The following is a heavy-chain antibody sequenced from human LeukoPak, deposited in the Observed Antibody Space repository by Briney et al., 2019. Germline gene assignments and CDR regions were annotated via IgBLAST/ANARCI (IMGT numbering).Heavy chain of an antibody. Sequence: SETLSLTCTVSGGSISSYYWSWIRQPPGKGLEWIGYIYYSGSTYYNPSLRSRVTISVDTSKNQFSLKLSSVTAADTAVYYCARWPLTDLAFDVWGQGTMVTVSS. D-gene: IGHD2-21*02. CDR2: IYYSGST. CDR1: GGSISSYY. CDR3: ARWPLTDLAFDV. V-gene: IGHV4-59*01. J-gene: IGHJ3*01.